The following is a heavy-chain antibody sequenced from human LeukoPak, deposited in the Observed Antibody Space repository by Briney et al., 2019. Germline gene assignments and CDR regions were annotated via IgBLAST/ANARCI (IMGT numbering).Heavy chain of an antibody. Sequence: GGSLRLSCAASGFTFNSYSMNWVRQTPRKGLEWVSSISSSSGYTNYADSVKGRFTVSRDNAKNSLYLQMNSLRAEDTAVYYCARDSGYCSSTGCYVHYFDYWGQGTLVTVSS. J-gene: IGHJ4*02. CDR1: GFTFNSYS. CDR3: ARDSGYCSSTGCYVHYFDY. CDR2: ISSSSGYT. V-gene: IGHV3-21*01. D-gene: IGHD2-2*01.